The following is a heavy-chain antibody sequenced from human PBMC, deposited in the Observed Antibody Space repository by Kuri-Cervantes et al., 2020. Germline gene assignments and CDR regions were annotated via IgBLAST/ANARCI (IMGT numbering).Heavy chain of an antibody. D-gene: IGHD5-18*01. J-gene: IGHJ4*02. CDR3: ARGSFGYSYGYRYFDY. Sequence: ASVKVSCKASGYTFTSYGMHWVRQAPGQRLEWMGWINAGNGYTKYSQKFQGRVTITGDTSASTAYMEVSSLRSDDTAVYYCARGSFGYSYGYRYFDYWGQGTLVTVSS. CDR2: INAGNGYT. CDR1: GYTFTSYG. V-gene: IGHV1-3*01.